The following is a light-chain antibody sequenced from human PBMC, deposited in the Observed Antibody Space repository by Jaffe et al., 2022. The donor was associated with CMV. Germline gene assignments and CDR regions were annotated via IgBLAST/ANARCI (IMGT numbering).Light chain of an antibody. Sequence: DIQMTQSPSTLSASVGDRVTITCRASQNINNWLAWYQQKPGKAPKLLIYKASSLQSGVPSRFSGSGSETDFTLTISGLQPDDFATYYCQQYRTYSSITFGPGTKVDIK. CDR1: QNINNW. J-gene: IGKJ3*01. CDR3: QQYRTYSSIT. CDR2: KAS. V-gene: IGKV1-5*03.